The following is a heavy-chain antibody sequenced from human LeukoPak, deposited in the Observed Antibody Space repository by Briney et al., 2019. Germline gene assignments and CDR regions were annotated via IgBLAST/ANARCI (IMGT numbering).Heavy chain of an antibody. V-gene: IGHV3-23*01. CDR2: ILVSGGNT. CDR3: AATQEGVDY. J-gene: IGHJ4*02. CDR1: GFTFSTYA. Sequence: GGSLRLSCVASGFTFSTYAMSWVRQAPGKGLEWVSAILVSGGNTYYADSVKGRFTISRDNSNNTLYLQMNSLRAEDTAVYYCAATQEGVDYWGQGTLVTVSS. D-gene: IGHD3-16*01.